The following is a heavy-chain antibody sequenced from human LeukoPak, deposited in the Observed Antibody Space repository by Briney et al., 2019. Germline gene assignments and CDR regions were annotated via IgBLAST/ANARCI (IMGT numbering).Heavy chain of an antibody. D-gene: IGHD3-10*01. CDR3: ARDGWFGDYNWFDP. J-gene: IGHJ5*02. CDR2: ISSASNTI. V-gene: IGHV3-48*01. CDR1: GFTFSTYS. Sequence: GGSLRLSCAAPGFTFSTYSMNWVRQAPGKGLEWVSYISSASNTIYYADSVKGRFTISRDNAKNSLYLQMNSLRAEDTAMYYCARDGWFGDYNWFDPWGQGTLVTVSS.